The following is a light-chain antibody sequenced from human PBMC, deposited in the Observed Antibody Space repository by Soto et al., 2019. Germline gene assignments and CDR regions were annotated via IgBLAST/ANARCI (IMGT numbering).Light chain of an antibody. J-gene: IGKJ2*01. CDR1: QSISTS. CDR2: TAS. CDR3: QQSYSTPRT. Sequence: DLQMTQSPSSLSASVGDRVTITCRASQSISTSLNWYQQKPGKAPNLLIYTASRLQSGVPSRFSGSGSGTDFTLTISSLQPEDFATFYCQQSYSTPRTFGQGTKLEIK. V-gene: IGKV1-39*01.